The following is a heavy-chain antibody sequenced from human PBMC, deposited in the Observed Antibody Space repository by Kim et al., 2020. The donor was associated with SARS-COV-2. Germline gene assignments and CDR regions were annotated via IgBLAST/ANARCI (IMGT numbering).Heavy chain of an antibody. CDR3: ARVVLSPNWFDP. V-gene: IGHV1-69*01. J-gene: IGHJ5*02. Sequence: NYAQKCQGRVTITADDSTSTAYMELSSLRSEDTAVYYCARVVLSPNWFDPWGQGTLVTVSS.